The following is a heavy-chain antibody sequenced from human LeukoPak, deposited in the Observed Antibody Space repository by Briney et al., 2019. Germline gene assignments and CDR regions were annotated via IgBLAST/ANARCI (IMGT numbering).Heavy chain of an antibody. V-gene: IGHV6-1*01. D-gene: IGHD6-19*01. CDR3: ARDPIPVAGWFFDL. CDR2: TYSNSTWYN. Sequence: SQSLSLTCAISGDSVSSNSAAWNWIRQSPSKGLEWLGRTYSNSTWYNIYSVSVKSRMTIKPDTSKNQFSLQLNSVTPEDTAVYYCARDPIPVAGWFFDLWGRGTLVTVSS. J-gene: IGHJ2*01. CDR1: GDSVSSNSAA.